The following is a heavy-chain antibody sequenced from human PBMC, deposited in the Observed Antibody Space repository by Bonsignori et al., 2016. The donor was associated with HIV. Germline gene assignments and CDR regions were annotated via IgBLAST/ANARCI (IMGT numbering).Heavy chain of an antibody. V-gene: IGHV1-18*01. Sequence: ASVKVSCKASGYTFTSNGISWVRQAPGQGFEWMGWISAFNGNRNYAQKFQGRVTMTTDTSTSTAYMELRSLRSDDTAVYYCARPNYFDSSGQSEGFDYWGQGTLVTVSS. D-gene: IGHD3-22*01. CDR3: ARPNYFDSSGQSEGFDY. J-gene: IGHJ4*02. CDR1: GYTFTSNG. CDR2: ISAFNGNR.